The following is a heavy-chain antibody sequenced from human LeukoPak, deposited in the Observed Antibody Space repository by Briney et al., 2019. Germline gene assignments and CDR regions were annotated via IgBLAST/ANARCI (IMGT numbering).Heavy chain of an antibody. CDR2: ISYDGSNK. CDR3: ARTTTPHYYGSGSYALGY. V-gene: IGHV3-30-3*01. D-gene: IGHD3-10*01. CDR1: GFTFSTYA. J-gene: IGHJ4*02. Sequence: GGSLRLSCAASGFTFSTYAMHWVRQGPGKGLEWVAVISYDGSNKYYADSVKGRFTISRDNSKDTLYLQMSSLSAEDTAVYYCARTTTPHYYGSGSYALGYWGQGTLVTVPS.